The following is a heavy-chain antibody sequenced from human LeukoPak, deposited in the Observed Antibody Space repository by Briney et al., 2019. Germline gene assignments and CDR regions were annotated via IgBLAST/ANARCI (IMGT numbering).Heavy chain of an antibody. V-gene: IGHV1-69*06. CDR2: IITIFGTA. J-gene: IGHJ6*02. Sequence: GASVKVSCKASGGTFSSYAISWVRQAPGQGLEWMGGIITIFGTANYAQKFQGRVTITADKPTSTAYMELSSLRSEDTAVYYCARDPDYGDYYYYGMDVWGQGTTVTVSS. D-gene: IGHD4-17*01. CDR1: GGTFSSYA. CDR3: ARDPDYGDYYYYGMDV.